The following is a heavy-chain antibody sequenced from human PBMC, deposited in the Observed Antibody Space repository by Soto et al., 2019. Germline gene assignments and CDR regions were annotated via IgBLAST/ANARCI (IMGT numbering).Heavy chain of an antibody. J-gene: IGHJ5*02. V-gene: IGHV1-69*13. CDR3: ASAVRQSTTPIIFCSSTNCPNGFAP. Sequence: SVKVSCKASGGTFSSYAISWVRQAPGQGLEWMGGIIPIFGTANYAQKFQGRVTITADESTSTAYRELSSLRSEDTAVYYGASAVRQSTTPIIFCSSTNCPNGFAPWGQGSLVTVSS. D-gene: IGHD2-2*01. CDR1: GGTFSSYA. CDR2: IIPIFGTA.